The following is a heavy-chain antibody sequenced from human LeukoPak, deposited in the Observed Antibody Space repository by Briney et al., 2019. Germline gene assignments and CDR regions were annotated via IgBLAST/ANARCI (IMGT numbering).Heavy chain of an antibody. CDR3: ASEGYGGNSDAFDI. D-gene: IGHD4-23*01. Sequence: GGSLRLSCAASGFTVSSNYMSWVRQAPGKGLEWVSIIYSGGSTFCADSVKGRFTISRDNAKNSLYLQMNSLRAEDTAVYYCASEGYGGNSDAFDIWGQGTMVTVS. J-gene: IGHJ3*02. V-gene: IGHV3-53*01. CDR1: GFTVSSNY. CDR2: IYSGGST.